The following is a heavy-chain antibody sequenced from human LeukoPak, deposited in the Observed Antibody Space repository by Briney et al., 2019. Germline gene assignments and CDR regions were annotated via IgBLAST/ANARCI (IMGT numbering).Heavy chain of an antibody. J-gene: IGHJ6*02. D-gene: IGHD3-9*01. CDR2: ISGDGGST. CDR3: AKDIRHFGWLSSRYYYYGMDV. CDR1: GFTFDDYA. V-gene: IGHV3-43*02. Sequence: GGSLRLSCAASGFTFDDYAMHWVRHAPGKGLEWVSLISGDGGSTYYADSVKGRFTISRDNSKNSLYLQMNSLRTEDTALYYCAKDIRHFGWLSSRYYYYGMDVWGQGTTVTVSS.